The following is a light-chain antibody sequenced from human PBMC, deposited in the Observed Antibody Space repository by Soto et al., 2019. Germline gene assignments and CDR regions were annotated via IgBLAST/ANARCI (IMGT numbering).Light chain of an antibody. CDR2: GVS. J-gene: IGKJ1*01. V-gene: IGKV3-15*01. CDR3: QQDNNWPQT. CDR1: QSVGTN. Sequence: ERVRTQSPVTLSVSPGESVTLSCRASQSVGTNLAWYQQKPGQAPSLLIYGVSTRATGIPTRFSGSGSGRQFTLTLSSLQSEDFAVYYCQQDNNWPQTFGQGTKVEIK.